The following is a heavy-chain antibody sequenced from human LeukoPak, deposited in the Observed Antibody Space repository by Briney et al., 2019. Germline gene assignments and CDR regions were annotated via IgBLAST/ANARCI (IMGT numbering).Heavy chain of an antibody. CDR1: GFTFNNAW. CDR2: ISSSSSTI. J-gene: IGHJ4*02. CDR3: ARGSSGSD. Sequence: GGSLRLSCAASGFTFNNAWMSWVRQAPGKGLEWLSYISSSSSTIYYADSVKGRFTISRDNAKNSLYLQMNSLRAEDTAVYYCARGSSGSDWGQGTLVTVSS. D-gene: IGHD3-22*01. V-gene: IGHV3-48*01.